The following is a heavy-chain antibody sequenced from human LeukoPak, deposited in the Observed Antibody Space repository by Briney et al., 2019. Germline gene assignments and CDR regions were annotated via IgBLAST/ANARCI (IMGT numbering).Heavy chain of an antibody. CDR1: GYTFTGYY. CDR2: ISAYNGNT. J-gene: IGHJ4*02. Sequence: ASVKVSCKASGYTFTGYYMHWVRQAPGQGLEWMGWISAYNGNTNYAQKLQGRVTMTTDTSTSTAYMELRSLRSDDTAVYYCARDYYDILTGYYNFDYWGQGTLVTVSS. D-gene: IGHD3-9*01. CDR3: ARDYYDILTGYYNFDY. V-gene: IGHV1-18*04.